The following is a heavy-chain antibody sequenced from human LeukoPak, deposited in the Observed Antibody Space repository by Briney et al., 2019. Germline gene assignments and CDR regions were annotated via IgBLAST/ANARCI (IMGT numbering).Heavy chain of an antibody. CDR3: AREKTRLAAGDAFDI. D-gene: IGHD6-13*01. J-gene: IGHJ3*02. CDR1: GYTFSTYG. Sequence: ASVKVSCKPPGYTFSTYGISWVRQAPGQGLEWMGWISTYNGNTYYALKFQGRVTMTTDTSTSTAYMELRSLRSDDTAVYYCAREKTRLAAGDAFDIWGQGTMVTVSS. CDR2: ISTYNGNT. V-gene: IGHV1-18*01.